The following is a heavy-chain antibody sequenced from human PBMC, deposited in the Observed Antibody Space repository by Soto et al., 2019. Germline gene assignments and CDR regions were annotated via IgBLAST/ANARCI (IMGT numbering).Heavy chain of an antibody. CDR2: IKGKIDGETT. CDR1: PFAFTNAW. D-gene: IGHD2-21*02. CDR3: AMACRGGDCYPK. J-gene: IGHJ4*02. Sequence: EVQLVESGGGLVKTGGSLRLSCVVSPFAFTNAWMAWVRQAPGKGLEWVGRIKGKIDGETTDYPAPVNGRFTISRDDSKNTLYLHMNSLKTEDTGVYYCAMACRGGDCYPKWGQGTLVTVSS. V-gene: IGHV3-15*01.